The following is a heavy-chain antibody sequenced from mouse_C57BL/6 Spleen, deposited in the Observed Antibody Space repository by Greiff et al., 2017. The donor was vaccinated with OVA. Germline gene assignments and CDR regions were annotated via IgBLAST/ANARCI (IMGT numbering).Heavy chain of an antibody. D-gene: IGHD1-1*01. CDR2: IYPGSGNT. CDR1: GYSFTSYY. Sequence: VQLQESGPELVKPGASVKISCKASGYSFTSYYIHWVKQRPGQGLEWIGWIYPGSGNTKYNEKFKGKATLTADTSSSTAYMQLSSLTSEDSAVYYCARLDTTVVEGDYWGQGTTLTVSS. CDR3: ARLDTTVVEGDY. J-gene: IGHJ2*01. V-gene: IGHV1-66*01.